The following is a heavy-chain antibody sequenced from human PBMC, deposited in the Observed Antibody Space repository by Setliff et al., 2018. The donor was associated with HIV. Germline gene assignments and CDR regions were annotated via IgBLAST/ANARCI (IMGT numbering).Heavy chain of an antibody. Sequence: PSETLSLTCTVSGASVSSHYWSWIRQPPGKGLEWIGYIYFSGTTNYNPSLTSRVTISVDTSKNKFSLKMRSVTAADTAVYYCARVPPEYSSSSQAFDIWGQGSKVTVSS. CDR3: ARVPPEYSSSSQAFDI. CDR2: IYFSGTT. D-gene: IGHD6-6*01. CDR1: GASVSSHY. V-gene: IGHV4-59*02. J-gene: IGHJ3*02.